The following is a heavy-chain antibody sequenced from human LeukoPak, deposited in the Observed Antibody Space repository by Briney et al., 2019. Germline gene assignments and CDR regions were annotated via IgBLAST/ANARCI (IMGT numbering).Heavy chain of an antibody. CDR1: GFTFSTYW. Sequence: GGSLRLSCAASGFTFSTYWMHWVRQAPRKGLVLVSRINSDGSSTSYADSVKGRFTISRDNAKNTLYLQMNSLRAEDTAVYYCASRALSGTYYVYYFDYWGQGTLVTVSS. J-gene: IGHJ4*02. D-gene: IGHD1-26*01. CDR2: INSDGSST. V-gene: IGHV3-74*01. CDR3: ASRALSGTYYVYYFDY.